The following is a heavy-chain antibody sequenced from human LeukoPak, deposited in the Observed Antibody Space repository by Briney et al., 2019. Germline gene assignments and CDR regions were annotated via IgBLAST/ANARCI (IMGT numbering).Heavy chain of an antibody. D-gene: IGHD5-18*01. Sequence: PSETLSLTCTVSGGSISSGGYYWSWIRQHPGKGLEWIGYIYYSGSTYYNPSLKSRVTISVDTSKNQFSLKLSSVTAADTAVYYCARGDTADDFDYWGQGTLVTVSS. V-gene: IGHV4-31*03. CDR3: ARGDTADDFDY. CDR2: IYYSGST. CDR1: GGSISSGGYY. J-gene: IGHJ4*02.